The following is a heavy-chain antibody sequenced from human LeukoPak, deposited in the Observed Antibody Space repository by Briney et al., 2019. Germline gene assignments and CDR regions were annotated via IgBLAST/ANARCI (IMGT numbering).Heavy chain of an antibody. Sequence: SETLSLTCTVSGGSISSSSYYWGWIRQPPGKGLEWIGSIYYSGSTYYNPSLKSRVTISVDASKNQFSLKLSSVTAADTAVDYCARQGYESDYWGQGTLVTVSS. CDR1: GGSISSSSYY. D-gene: IGHD5-12*01. V-gene: IGHV4-39*01. CDR3: ARQGYESDY. J-gene: IGHJ4*02. CDR2: IYYSGST.